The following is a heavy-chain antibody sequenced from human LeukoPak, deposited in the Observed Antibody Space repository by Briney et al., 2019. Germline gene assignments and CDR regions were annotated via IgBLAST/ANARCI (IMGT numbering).Heavy chain of an antibody. CDR2: IYPDDSDT. CDR3: ASSLVAARDAFDI. CDR1: GYSFTNYW. V-gene: IGHV5-51*01. D-gene: IGHD1-26*01. Sequence: GESLKISCKGSGYSFTNYWIGWVRQMPGKGLEWMGIIYPDDSDTRYSPSFQGQFTISADKSITTAYLQWSSLKASDTAIYYCASSLVAARDAFDIWGQGTMVTVSS. J-gene: IGHJ3*02.